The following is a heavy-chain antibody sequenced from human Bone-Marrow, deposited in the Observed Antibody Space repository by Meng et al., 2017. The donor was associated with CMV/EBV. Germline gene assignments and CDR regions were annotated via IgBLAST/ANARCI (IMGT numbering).Heavy chain of an antibody. D-gene: IGHD3-3*01. V-gene: IGHV4-59*01. CDR2: IYYSGST. CDR1: GGSISSYY. CDR3: ARGAYDFWSGYRYYGMDV. J-gene: IGHJ6*02. Sequence: SCTVSGGSISSYYWSWIRQPPGKGLEWIGYIYYSGSTNYNPSLKSRVTISVDTSKNQFSLKLSSVTAADTAVYYCARGAYDFWSGYRYYGMDVWGQGTTVTVSS.